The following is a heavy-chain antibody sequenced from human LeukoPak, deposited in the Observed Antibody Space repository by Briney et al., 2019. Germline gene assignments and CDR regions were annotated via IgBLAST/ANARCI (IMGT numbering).Heavy chain of an antibody. CDR3: AKPIVTKNYFDS. CDR2: IWDDGSNQ. Sequence: GGSLRLSCAASGFVFSTYGMHWVRQAPGKGLEWVAVIWDDGSNQYYVDSVRGRFTISRDNSKNTLYLQMNSLRAEDTAVYYCAKPIVTKNYFDSWGQGTLVTVSS. J-gene: IGHJ4*02. V-gene: IGHV3-33*06. CDR1: GFVFSTYG. D-gene: IGHD1-1*01.